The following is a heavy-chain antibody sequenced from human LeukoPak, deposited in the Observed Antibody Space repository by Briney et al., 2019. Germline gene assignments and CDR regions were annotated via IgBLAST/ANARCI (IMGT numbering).Heavy chain of an antibody. CDR1: GGTFSSYA. V-gene: IGHV1-18*01. CDR3: ARGVCSGGSCYRSQDYYYYMDV. CDR2: ISAYNGNT. Sequence: ASVKVSCKASGGTFSSYAISWVRQAPGQGLEWMGWISAYNGNTNYAQKLQGRVTMTTDTSTSTAYMELRSLRSDDTAVYYCARGVCSGGSCYRSQDYYYYMDVWGKGTTVTVSS. D-gene: IGHD2-15*01. J-gene: IGHJ6*03.